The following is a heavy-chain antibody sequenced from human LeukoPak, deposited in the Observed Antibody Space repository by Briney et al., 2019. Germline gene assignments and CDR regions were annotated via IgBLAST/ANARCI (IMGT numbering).Heavy chain of an antibody. D-gene: IGHD3-3*01. CDR1: GGTFSSYA. Sequence: GASVKVSCKASGGTFSSYAISWVRQAPGQGLEWMGGIIPIFGTANYAQKLHGRVTITADESTSTAYMELSSLRSEDTAVYYCARNKHYDFWSGYLDPFDYWGQGTLVTVSS. CDR3: ARNKHYDFWSGYLDPFDY. J-gene: IGHJ4*02. V-gene: IGHV1-69*13. CDR2: IIPIFGTA.